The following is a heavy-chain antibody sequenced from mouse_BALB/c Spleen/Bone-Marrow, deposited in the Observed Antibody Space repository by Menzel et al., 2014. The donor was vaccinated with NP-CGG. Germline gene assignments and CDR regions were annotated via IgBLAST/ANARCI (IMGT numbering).Heavy chain of an antibody. Sequence: VQLQQSGAELVKPGASVKLSCKASGYTFTSYYMYWVKQRPGQGLEWIGGINPSDGGTNFNEKFKSKATLTVDKSSSAAYMQLGSLTSEDSAVYYCTRYTYGDYPYYYAMDYWGRGTSVTVSS. D-gene: IGHD2-13*01. CDR1: GYTFTSYY. CDR3: TRYTYGDYPYYYAMDY. CDR2: INPSDGGT. V-gene: IGHV1S81*02. J-gene: IGHJ4*01.